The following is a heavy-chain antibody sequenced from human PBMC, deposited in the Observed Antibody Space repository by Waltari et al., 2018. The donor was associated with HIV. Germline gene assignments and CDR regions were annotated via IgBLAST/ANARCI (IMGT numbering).Heavy chain of an antibody. J-gene: IGHJ4*02. CDR1: GFTFSNFA. CDR2: VSGGGHAP. CDR3: ARLDFWLKYNFDY. Sequence: EVQLLESGGVLVQPGGSLRLACAASGFTFSNFAMSWVRQAPGKGWGWVLGVSGGGHAPFYAESVKGRFTISRDNSKNTLYLQMHSLRAEDTAVYYCARLDFWLKYNFDYWGQGTLVTVSS. V-gene: IGHV3-23*01. D-gene: IGHD1-1*01.